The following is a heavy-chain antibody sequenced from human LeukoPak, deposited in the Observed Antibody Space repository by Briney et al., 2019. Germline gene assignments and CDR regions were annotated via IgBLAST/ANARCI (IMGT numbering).Heavy chain of an antibody. CDR2: TYYSGST. J-gene: IGHJ4*02. CDR1: GGSISSYY. V-gene: IGHV4-59*08. D-gene: IGHD1-14*01. CDR3: ARATYNHYFDY. Sequence: SETLSLTCTVSGGSISSYYWSWIRQPPGKGLEWIGYTYYSGSTNYNPSLKSRVTISVDTSKNQFSLKLSSVTAADTAVYYCARATYNHYFDYWGQGTLVTVSS.